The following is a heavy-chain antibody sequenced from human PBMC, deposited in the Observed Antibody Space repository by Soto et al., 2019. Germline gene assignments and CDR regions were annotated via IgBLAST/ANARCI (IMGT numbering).Heavy chain of an antibody. CDR1: GGSISSVGYY. J-gene: IGHJ4*02. V-gene: IGHV4-39*01. Sequence: SETLSLTCTVSGGSISSVGYYWGWIRQPPGKGLEWIATSYYSGTTYYNPSLKSRVTISVDTSKNQFSLKLSSVTAADTAVYYCARRPPTVTTYSFDYWGQGARVTVSS. CDR2: SYYSGTT. D-gene: IGHD4-17*01. CDR3: ARRPPTVTTYSFDY.